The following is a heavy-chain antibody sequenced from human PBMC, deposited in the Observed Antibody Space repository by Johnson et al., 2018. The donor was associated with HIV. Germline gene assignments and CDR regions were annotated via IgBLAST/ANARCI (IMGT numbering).Heavy chain of an antibody. CDR1: GFTFDDYA. Sequence: EVQLVESGGGLVQPGRSLRLSCAASGFTFDDYAMHWVRQAPGKGLEWVSGISWNSGSIGYADSVKGRFTISRDNAKNSLYLQMTSRRAKDKALYDCAKDVSSGWPVGWRAFDIWGQGTMVTVSS. J-gene: IGHJ3*02. V-gene: IGHV3-9*01. D-gene: IGHD6-19*01. CDR3: AKDVSSGWPVGWRAFDI. CDR2: ISWNSGSI.